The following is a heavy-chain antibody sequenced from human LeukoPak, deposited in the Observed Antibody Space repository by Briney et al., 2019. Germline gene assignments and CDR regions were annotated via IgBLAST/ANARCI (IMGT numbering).Heavy chain of an antibody. Sequence: SETLSLTCAASGGSISSGGYSWSWIRQPPGKGLEWIGYIYHSGSTYYNPSLKSRVTISVDRSKNQFSLKLSSVTAADTAVYYCARAGRLGELSSPYYYYYGMDVWGQGTTVTVSS. D-gene: IGHD3-16*02. J-gene: IGHJ6*02. V-gene: IGHV4-30-2*01. CDR1: GGSISSGGYS. CDR3: ARAGRLGELSSPYYYYYGMDV. CDR2: IYHSGST.